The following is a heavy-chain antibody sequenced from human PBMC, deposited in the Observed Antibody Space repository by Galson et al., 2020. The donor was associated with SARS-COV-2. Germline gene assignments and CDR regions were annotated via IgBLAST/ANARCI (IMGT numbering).Heavy chain of an antibody. CDR3: AKDDLYSSSWYPNY. V-gene: IGHV3-30*04. J-gene: IGHJ4*02. CDR2: ISYDGSNK. Sequence: GESLKISCAASGFTFSSYAMHWVRQAPGKGLEWVAVISYDGSNKYYADSVKGRFTISRDNSKNTLYLQINSLRAEDTAVYYCAKDDLYSSSWYPNYWGQGTLVTVSS. D-gene: IGHD6-13*01. CDR1: GFTFSSYA.